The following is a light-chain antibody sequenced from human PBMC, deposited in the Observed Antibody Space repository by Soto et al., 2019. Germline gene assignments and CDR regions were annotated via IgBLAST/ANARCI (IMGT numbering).Light chain of an antibody. V-gene: IGLV2-8*01. CDR1: SSDVGAYDY. J-gene: IGLJ1*01. CDR2: EIN. CDR3: SSFAGSNNFPYV. Sequence: QSALTQPPSASGSPGQSVTISCTGPSSDVGAYDYVSWYQQHPGKAPNLMIYEINKRPSGVPDRFSGSKSGNTASLTVSGLQAEDEADYYCSSFAGSNNFPYVFGTGTKLTVL.